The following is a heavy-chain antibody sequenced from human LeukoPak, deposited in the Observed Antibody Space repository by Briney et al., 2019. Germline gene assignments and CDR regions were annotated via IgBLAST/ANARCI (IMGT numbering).Heavy chain of an antibody. D-gene: IGHD3-22*01. CDR2: IYYSGST. CDR3: ARNNYYDSSGYPYYFDY. V-gene: IGHV4-39*01. J-gene: IGHJ4*02. Sequence: SETLSLTCTVSGGSISSSSYYWGWIRQPPGTGLEWIGSIYYSGSTYYNPSLKSRVTISVDTSKNQFSLKLSSVTAADTAVYYCARNNYYDSSGYPYYFDYWGQGTLVTVSS. CDR1: GGSISSSSYY.